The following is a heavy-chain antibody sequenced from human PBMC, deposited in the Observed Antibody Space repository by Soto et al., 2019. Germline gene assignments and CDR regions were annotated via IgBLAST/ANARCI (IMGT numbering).Heavy chain of an antibody. CDR3: ARDHTPFCSGGSCYSNYYYGMAV. CDR1: GGSISSGGYS. J-gene: IGHJ6*02. CDR2: IYHSGST. V-gene: IGHV4-30-2*01. Sequence: PSETLSLTCAVSGGSISSGGYSWSWIRQPPGKGLEWIGYIYHSGSTYYNPSLKSRVTISADRSKNQFSLKLSSVTAADTAVYYCARDHTPFCSGGSCYSNYYYGMAVWGQGTTVTVSS. D-gene: IGHD2-15*01.